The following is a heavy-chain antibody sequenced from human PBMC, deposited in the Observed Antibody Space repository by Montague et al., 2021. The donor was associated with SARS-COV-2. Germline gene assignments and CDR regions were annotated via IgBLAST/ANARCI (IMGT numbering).Heavy chain of an antibody. CDR2: FY. D-gene: IGHD3-10*01. CDR3: ARDIGSAGNYYYYGMDV. V-gene: IGHV6-1*01. J-gene: IGHJ6*02. Sequence: FYDYAVSLISRLTIKPDTSKNQFSLQLNSVTPEDTAVYYCARDIGSAGNYYYYGMDVWGQGTTVTVAS.